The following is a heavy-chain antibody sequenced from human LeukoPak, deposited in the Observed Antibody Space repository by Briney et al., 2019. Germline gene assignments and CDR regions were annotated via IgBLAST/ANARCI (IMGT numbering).Heavy chain of an antibody. CDR3: ARAPSEIGGYYPEYFRH. CDR2: IKSDGST. CDR1: GFTFSSYW. Sequence: GGSLRLSCAAAGFTFSSYWMHWVRQAPGKGLVWVSRIKSDGSTNYADSVKGRFTISRDNAKSTVSLQMNSLRAEDTGVYYCARAPSEIGGYYPEYFRHWGQGTLVTVSS. V-gene: IGHV3-74*01. D-gene: IGHD3-22*01. J-gene: IGHJ1*01.